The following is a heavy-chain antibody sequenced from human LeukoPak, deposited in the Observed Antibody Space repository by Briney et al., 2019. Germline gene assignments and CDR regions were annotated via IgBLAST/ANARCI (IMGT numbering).Heavy chain of an antibody. J-gene: IGHJ5*02. CDR3: ARRGGSCHSGQNNWFDP. Sequence: SETLSLTCTVSGGSISSYYWSWIRQPPGKGLEWIGYIYYSGSTNYNPSLKSRVTISVDTSKNQFSLKLSSVTAADTAVYYCARRGGSCHSGQNNWFDPWGQGTLVTVSS. CDR1: GGSISSYY. D-gene: IGHD2-15*01. V-gene: IGHV4-59*08. CDR2: IYYSGST.